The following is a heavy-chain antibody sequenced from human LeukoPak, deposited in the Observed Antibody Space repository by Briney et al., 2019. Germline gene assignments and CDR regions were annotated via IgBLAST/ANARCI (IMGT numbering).Heavy chain of an antibody. CDR2: ISYDGSNK. Sequence: GSLRLSCAASGFTFSSYAMHWVRQAPGKGLEWVAVISYDGSNKYYADSVKGRFTIPRDNSKNTLYLQMNSLRAEDTAVYYCARALYSSSWYDYWGQGTLVTVSS. J-gene: IGHJ4*02. CDR3: ARALYSSSWYDY. D-gene: IGHD6-13*01. V-gene: IGHV3-30-3*01. CDR1: GFTFSSYA.